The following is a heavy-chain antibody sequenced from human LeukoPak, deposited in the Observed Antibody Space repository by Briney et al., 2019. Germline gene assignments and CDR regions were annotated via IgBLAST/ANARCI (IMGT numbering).Heavy chain of an antibody. V-gene: IGHV3-53*05. CDR1: GFTVSSNY. D-gene: IGHD3-22*01. CDR3: ARGARRLLLGGYDY. J-gene: IGHJ4*02. Sequence: PGGSLRLSCAASGFTVSSNYMSWVRQAPGKGLEWVSVIYSGGSTYYADSVKGRFTISRDNSKNTLYLQMGSLRAEDMAVYYCARGARRLLLGGYDYWGQGTLVTVSS. CDR2: IYSGGST.